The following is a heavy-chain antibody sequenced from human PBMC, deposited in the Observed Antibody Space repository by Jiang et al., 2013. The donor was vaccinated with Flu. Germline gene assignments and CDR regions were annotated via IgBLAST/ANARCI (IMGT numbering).Heavy chain of an antibody. V-gene: IGHV3-30*02. Sequence: VQLVESGGGVVQPGGSLGLSCTASEFTFSTYGMHWVRQAPGKGREWVTFIQYDGSSKQYAESVKGRFAISRDNSKNTCYLQMNSLRAEDTAVYYCVGEEKGTRDYWGQGTLVTVSS. CDR3: VGEEKGTRDY. D-gene: IGHD2-2*01. J-gene: IGHJ4*02. CDR2: IQYDGSSK. CDR1: EFTFSTYG.